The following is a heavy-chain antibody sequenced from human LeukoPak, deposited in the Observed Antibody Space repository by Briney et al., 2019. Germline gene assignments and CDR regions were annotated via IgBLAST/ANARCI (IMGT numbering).Heavy chain of an antibody. CDR2: VYHSGST. V-gene: IGHV4-61*08. CDR1: GSSVSSGGYY. J-gene: IGHJ6*02. CDR3: ARGRACSGGSCYSPLGGMDV. D-gene: IGHD2-15*01. Sequence: SETLSLTCTVSGSSVSSGGYYWSWVRQPPGKGLAWIAYVYHSGSTIYNPSLKSRVTISVDTSKNQFSLKLSSVSAADTAMYYCARGRACSGGSCYSPLGGMDVWGQGTTVTVSS.